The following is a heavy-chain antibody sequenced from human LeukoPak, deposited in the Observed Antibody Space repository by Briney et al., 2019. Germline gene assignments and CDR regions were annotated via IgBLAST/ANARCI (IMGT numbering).Heavy chain of an antibody. CDR1: GYSFTSYW. CDR3: ARYGGSYSSYWYFDL. V-gene: IGHV5-51*01. Sequence: KSGESLKISCKGSGYSFTSYWIGWVRQMPGKGLEWMGIIYPGDSDTRYSPSFQGQVTISADKSISTAYLQWSSLKASDTAMNYCARYGGSYSSYWYFDLWGRGTLVTVSS. CDR2: IYPGDSDT. J-gene: IGHJ2*01. D-gene: IGHD1-26*01.